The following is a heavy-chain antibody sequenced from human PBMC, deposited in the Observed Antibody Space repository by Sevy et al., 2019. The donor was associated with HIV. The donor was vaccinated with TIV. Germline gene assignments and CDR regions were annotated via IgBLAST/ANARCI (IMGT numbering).Heavy chain of an antibody. CDR2: INTYTGDT. J-gene: IGHJ4*02. Sequence: ASVKVSCKASGYTFTNYGLNWVRQAPGQGLEWMGWINTYTGDTNYAQKVQGRVTMTTDTSTNTAYMELRSLRSDDTAVYYCARDSCSAGSCYQLGVYWGQGTLVTVS. V-gene: IGHV1-18*01. CDR1: GYTFTNYG. D-gene: IGHD2-15*01. CDR3: ARDSCSAGSCYQLGVY.